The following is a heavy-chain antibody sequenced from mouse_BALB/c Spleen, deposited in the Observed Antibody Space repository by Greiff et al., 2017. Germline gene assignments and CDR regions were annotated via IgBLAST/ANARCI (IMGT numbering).Heavy chain of an antibody. V-gene: IGHV14-4*02. Sequence: EVQLQESGAELVRSGASVKLSCTASGFNIKDYYMHWVKQRPEQGLEWIGWIDPENGDTEYAPKFQGKATMTADTSSNTAYLQLSSLTSEDTAVYYCNAGVYGIYWGQGTLVTVSA. D-gene: IGHD2-1*01. J-gene: IGHJ3*01. CDR2: IDPENGDT. CDR1: GFNIKDYY. CDR3: NAGVYGIY.